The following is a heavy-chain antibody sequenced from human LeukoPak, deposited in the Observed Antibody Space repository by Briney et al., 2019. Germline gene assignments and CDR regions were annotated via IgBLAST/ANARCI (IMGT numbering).Heavy chain of an antibody. V-gene: IGHV3-21*01. CDR2: ISSSSSYI. D-gene: IGHD1-26*01. Sequence: GGSLRLSCAASGFTFSSYSMNWVRQAPGEGLEWVSSISSSSSYIYYADSVKGRFTISRDNAKNSLYLQMNSLRAEDTAVYYCARDLTVGATVRYFDYWGQGTLVTVSS. J-gene: IGHJ4*02. CDR3: ARDLTVGATVRYFDY. CDR1: GFTFSSYS.